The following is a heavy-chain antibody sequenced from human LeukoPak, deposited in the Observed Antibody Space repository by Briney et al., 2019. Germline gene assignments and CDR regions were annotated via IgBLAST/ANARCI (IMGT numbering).Heavy chain of an antibody. CDR1: GGSLSSYY. Sequence: SETLSLTCTVSGGSLSSYYWSWIRQSPGKGLEWIGYIRYSGSTNYNPSLKSRVTISLDTSKNQFSLRLSSVTAADTAVYYCARSRSRGYSGDFDYWGQGTLVTVSS. J-gene: IGHJ4*02. D-gene: IGHD5-12*01. CDR3: ARSRSRGYSGDFDY. V-gene: IGHV4-59*01. CDR2: IRYSGST.